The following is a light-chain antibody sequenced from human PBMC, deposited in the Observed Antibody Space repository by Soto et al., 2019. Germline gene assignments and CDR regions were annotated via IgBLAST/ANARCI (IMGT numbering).Light chain of an antibody. CDR3: QQYNNWPPIT. J-gene: IGKJ5*01. CDR1: QSVDSN. V-gene: IGKV3D-15*01. CDR2: DAS. Sequence: EIVMTQSPANLSASAGKRDPLSCRASQSVDSNLAWYQQKPGQAPRLLIYDASNRATGIPARFSGSGSGTEFTLTISSLQSEDFAVYYCQQYNNWPPITFGQGTRLEI.